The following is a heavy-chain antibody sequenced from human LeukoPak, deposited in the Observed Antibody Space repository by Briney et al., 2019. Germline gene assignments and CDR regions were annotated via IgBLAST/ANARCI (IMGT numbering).Heavy chain of an antibody. CDR1: GGSISSYY. V-gene: IGHV4-59*01. J-gene: IGHJ4*02. D-gene: IGHD3-10*01. CDR2: IYYSGST. CDR3: AGDMVRGVILRRVLEY. Sequence: SETLSLTCTVSGGSISSYYLSWIRQPPGKGLEWIGYIYYSGSTNYNPSLKSRVTISVDTSKNQFSLKLSSVTAADTAVYYCAGDMVRGVILRRVLEYWGQGTLVTVSS.